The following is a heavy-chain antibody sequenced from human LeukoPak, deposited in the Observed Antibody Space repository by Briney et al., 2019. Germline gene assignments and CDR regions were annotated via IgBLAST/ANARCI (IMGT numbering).Heavy chain of an antibody. D-gene: IGHD1-1*01. J-gene: IGHJ4*02. CDR3: ARDWKTNSFDY. CDR1: EFTFTTYG. CDR2: IYYDGSNI. Sequence: AGGSLRLSCAASEFTFTTYGMHWVRQVPGKGLEWVAFIYYDGSNIYYADYVKGRFTISRDISKNTLYLQMDSLRAEDTAIYYCARDWKTNSFDYWGQGTLVIVSS. V-gene: IGHV3-33*01.